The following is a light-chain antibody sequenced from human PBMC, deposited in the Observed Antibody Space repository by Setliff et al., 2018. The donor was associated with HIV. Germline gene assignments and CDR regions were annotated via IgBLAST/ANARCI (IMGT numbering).Light chain of an antibody. CDR3: SSYAITNTLP. V-gene: IGLV2-14*01. J-gene: IGLJ1*01. CDR1: SRDVGGYNY. Sequence: QSVLTQPASVSGSPGQSITISCTGTSRDVGGYNYVSWHQQHPGKAPKLIIYEVRNRPSGVSNRYSGSKSGNTASLTISGLQTEDGADYYCSSYAITNTLPFGTGTKVTVL. CDR2: EVR.